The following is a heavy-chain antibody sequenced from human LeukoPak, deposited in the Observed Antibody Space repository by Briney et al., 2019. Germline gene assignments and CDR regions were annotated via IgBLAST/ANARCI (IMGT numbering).Heavy chain of an antibody. J-gene: IGHJ4*02. CDR2: FERGGHT. CDR1: GFIFSSTY. Sequence: GGSLRLSCAASGFIFSSTYMSWVRQTPGEGLEWVSTFERGGHTAYADSVKGRFTISRDVSENTTYLQMNSLRVEDTAVYYCAKGDTDCTCPGYWGQGTLVTVSS. CDR3: AKGDTDCTCPGY. D-gene: IGHD2-21*02. V-gene: IGHV3-53*01.